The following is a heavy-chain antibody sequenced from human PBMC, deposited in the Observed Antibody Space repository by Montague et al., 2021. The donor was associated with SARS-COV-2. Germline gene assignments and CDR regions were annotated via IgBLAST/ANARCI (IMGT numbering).Heavy chain of an antibody. Sequence: SLSLSCAASGFTFPDYAMHWVRQAPGKGLEWVSGINWNGNSRGYADSVKGRFTISRDNAANSLFLQKSSLRPEDTALYYCAAATYGSIAYWGQGNLVTVSS. D-gene: IGHD3-10*01. CDR3: AAATYGSIAY. CDR1: GFTFPDYA. V-gene: IGHV3-9*01. CDR2: INWNGNSR. J-gene: IGHJ4*02.